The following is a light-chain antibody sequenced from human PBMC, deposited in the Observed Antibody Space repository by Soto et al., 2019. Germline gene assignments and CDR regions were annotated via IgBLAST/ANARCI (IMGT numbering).Light chain of an antibody. J-gene: IGLJ2*01. Sequence: QSVLTQPASVSGSPGQSITISCTGTSSDVGGYNYVSWYQQHPGKAPKLIIYDVSNRPSGVSNRFSGSKSGNTASLTISGLQAEDEADYYCSSYTSSSTLLFGGGTKVTVL. CDR1: SSDVGGYNY. CDR3: SSYTSSSTLL. V-gene: IGLV2-14*01. CDR2: DVS.